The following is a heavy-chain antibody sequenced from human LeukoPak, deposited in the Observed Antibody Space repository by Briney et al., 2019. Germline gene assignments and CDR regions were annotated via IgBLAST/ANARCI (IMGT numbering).Heavy chain of an antibody. D-gene: IGHD1-26*01. Sequence: PSETLSLTCTVSGGSISSYYWSWIRPPAGKGLEWIGRIYTSGSTNYNPSLKSRVTMSVDTSKNQFSLKLSSVTAADTAVYYCARERLYSGSWTLFDYWGQGTLVTVSS. V-gene: IGHV4-4*07. CDR3: ARERLYSGSWTLFDY. J-gene: IGHJ4*02. CDR1: GGSISSYY. CDR2: IYTSGST.